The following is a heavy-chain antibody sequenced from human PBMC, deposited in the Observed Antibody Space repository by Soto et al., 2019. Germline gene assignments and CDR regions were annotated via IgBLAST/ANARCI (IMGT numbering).Heavy chain of an antibody. D-gene: IGHD3-22*01. J-gene: IGHJ6*02. CDR3: ARDTTMIVGMDV. Sequence: ASVKVSCKASGYTFTSYAMHWVRQAPGQRLEWMGWINVGNGNTKYSQRFQGRVTITRDTSASTAYMELSSLRSEDTAVYYCARDTTMIVGMDVWGQGTTVTVSS. CDR1: GYTFTSYA. CDR2: INVGNGNT. V-gene: IGHV1-3*01.